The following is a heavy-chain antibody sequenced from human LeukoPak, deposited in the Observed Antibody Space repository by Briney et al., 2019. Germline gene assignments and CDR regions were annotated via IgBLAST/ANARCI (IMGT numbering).Heavy chain of an antibody. CDR1: GYTFTSYG. D-gene: IGHD7-27*01. CDR2: ISAYNGDT. CDR3: ARDQGYWGHAIPHDALDI. Sequence: ASVKVSCKASGYTFTSYGISWVRQAPGQGLEWMGWISAYNGDTNHAQKLQGRVTMTTDTSTTTAYMEVRSLRSDDTAVYYCARDQGYWGHAIPHDALDIWGQGTMVTVSS. J-gene: IGHJ3*02. V-gene: IGHV1-18*01.